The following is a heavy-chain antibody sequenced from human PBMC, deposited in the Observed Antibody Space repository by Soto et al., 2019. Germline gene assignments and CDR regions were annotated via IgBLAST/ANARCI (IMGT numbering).Heavy chain of an antibody. V-gene: IGHV3-33*01. D-gene: IGHD1-1*01. CDR2: IWYDGSNK. CDR3: ARIDDFETGLDY. CDR1: GFTFSSYG. J-gene: IGHJ4*02. Sequence: GGSLRLSCAASGFTFSSYGMHWVRQAPGKGLEWVAVIWYDGSNKYYADSVKGRFTISRDNSKNTLYLQMNSLRAEDTAVYYCARIDDFETGLDYWGQGTLVTVSS.